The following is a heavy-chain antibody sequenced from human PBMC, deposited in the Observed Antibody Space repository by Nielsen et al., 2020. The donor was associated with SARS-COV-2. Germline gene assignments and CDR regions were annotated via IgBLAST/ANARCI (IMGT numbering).Heavy chain of an antibody. J-gene: IGHJ4*02. Sequence: GGSLRLSCAASGFTVSSNYMSWVRQAPGKGLEWVSVIYSGGSTYYADSVKGRFTISGDNSKNTLYLQMNSLRAEDTAVYYCATQEYYYGSGRPHWGQGTLVTVSS. V-gene: IGHV3-53*01. CDR1: GFTVSSNY. D-gene: IGHD3-10*01. CDR3: ATQEYYYGSGRPH. CDR2: IYSGGST.